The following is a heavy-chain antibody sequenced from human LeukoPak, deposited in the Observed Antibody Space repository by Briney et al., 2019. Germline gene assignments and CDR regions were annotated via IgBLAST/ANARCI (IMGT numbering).Heavy chain of an antibody. V-gene: IGHV4-59*01. CDR1: GASITTYY. CDR3: ARDPSGYGAFDY. Sequence: PSETLSLTCTVSGASITTYYWSWIRQPPGKGLEWIGYIYYNGSTNNNPSLKSRVTISVDTSNNQFSLRLNSVTAADTAIYYCARDPSGYGAFDYWGQGTLVTVSS. CDR2: IYYNGST. D-gene: IGHD5-12*01. J-gene: IGHJ4*02.